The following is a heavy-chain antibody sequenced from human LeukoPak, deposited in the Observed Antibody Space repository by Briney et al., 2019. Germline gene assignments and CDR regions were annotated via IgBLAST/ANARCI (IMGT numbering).Heavy chain of an antibody. CDR3: ARATYSSTWYSRYFDL. Sequence: GGSLRLSCAASGFTFSSYDMHWVRQATGKGLEWVSGIGTAGDIYYPGSVKGRFTISRENPKKSLYLQMNSLRAGDTAEYCCARATYSSTWYSRYFDLWGRGTLVTVSS. CDR1: GFTFSSYD. J-gene: IGHJ2*01. V-gene: IGHV3-13*01. D-gene: IGHD6-13*01. CDR2: IGTAGDI.